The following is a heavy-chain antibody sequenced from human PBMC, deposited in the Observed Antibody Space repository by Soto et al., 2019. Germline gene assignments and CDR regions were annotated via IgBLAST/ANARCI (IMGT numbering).Heavy chain of an antibody. J-gene: IGHJ4*02. CDR3: ARHQRGCSGGRCYSGFLDS. CDR1: GGSISSSSYY. D-gene: IGHD2-15*01. Sequence: PSETLSLTCTVSGGSISSSSYYWGWIRQPPGKGLEWIGSIYYSGSTYYNPSLKSRVTISVDTSKNQFSLKLSSVTAADTAVYYCARHQRGCSGGRCYSGFLDSWGQGTLVTVSS. V-gene: IGHV4-39*01. CDR2: IYYSGST.